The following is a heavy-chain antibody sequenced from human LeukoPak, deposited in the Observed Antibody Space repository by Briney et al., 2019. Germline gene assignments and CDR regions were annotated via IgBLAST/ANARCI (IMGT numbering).Heavy chain of an antibody. CDR1: GFTFSTYS. D-gene: IGHD3-22*01. V-gene: IGHV3-48*04. J-gene: IGHJ4*02. CDR3: ARDGDYYDSSGYKY. CDR2: ISSSSSTI. Sequence: GGSLGLSCAASGFTFSTYSMNWVRQAPGKGLEWVSYISSSSSTIYYADSVKGRFTISRDNAKNSLYLQMNSLRAEDTAVYYCARDGDYYDSSGYKYWGQGTLVTVSS.